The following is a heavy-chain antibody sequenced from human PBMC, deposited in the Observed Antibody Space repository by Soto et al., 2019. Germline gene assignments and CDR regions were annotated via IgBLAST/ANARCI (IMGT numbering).Heavy chain of an antibody. V-gene: IGHV4-31*03. J-gene: IGHJ5*02. CDR3: ARGYDSSGYTPAWFDP. CDR2: IYYSGST. D-gene: IGHD3-22*01. CDR1: GGSISSGGYY. Sequence: SETLSLTCTVSGGSISSGGYYWSWIRQHPGKGLEWIGYIYYSGSTYYNPSLKSRVTISVDTSKNQFSLKLSSVTAADTAVYYCARGYDSSGYTPAWFDPWGQGTLVTVS.